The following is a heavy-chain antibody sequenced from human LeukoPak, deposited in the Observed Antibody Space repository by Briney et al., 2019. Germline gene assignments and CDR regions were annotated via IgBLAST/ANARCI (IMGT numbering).Heavy chain of an antibody. D-gene: IGHD5-24*01. CDR3: ARDPDGAMDFDY. CDR1: GYTFSTYG. J-gene: IGHJ4*02. CDR2: ISVYRGNT. V-gene: IGHV1-18*01. Sequence: ASVKVSCKASGYTFSTYGISWVRQAPGQGLEWMGWISVYRGNTNYAQNFQGRVAMTTDTSASTAYMELRSLRSDDTAVYYCARDPDGAMDFDYWGQGTLVTVPS.